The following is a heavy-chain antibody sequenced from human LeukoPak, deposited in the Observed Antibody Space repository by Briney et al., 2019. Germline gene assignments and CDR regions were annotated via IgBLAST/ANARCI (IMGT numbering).Heavy chain of an antibody. Sequence: GASLRLSCPASALTFTIDCMGSVRRAAGEWLGWVSASRGNGGSTYYADSVKSRFTTSRDKSPNTLYLHINTLRAEDTPIYYCASYTGLAATPSSAFDSSGQGTLVTVSS. CDR1: ALTFTIDC. CDR2: SRGNGGST. D-gene: IGHD2-15*01. J-gene: IGHJ4*02. V-gene: IGHV3-23*01. CDR3: ASYTGLAATPSSAFDS.